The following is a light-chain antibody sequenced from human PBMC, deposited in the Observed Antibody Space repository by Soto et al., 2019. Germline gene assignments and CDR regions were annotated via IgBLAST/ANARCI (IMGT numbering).Light chain of an antibody. CDR3: QQYNNWPPIT. J-gene: IGKJ5*01. CDR1: QYIINW. V-gene: IGKV1-5*01. Sequence: DIQMTQSPSALSASVGDRVIITCRASQYIINWVAWYQQKPGKAPKLLIYDASTLESGVPSSFTGSLSGTEFTLTISSLQPDDFAVYYCQQYNNWPPITFGQGTRLEIK. CDR2: DAS.